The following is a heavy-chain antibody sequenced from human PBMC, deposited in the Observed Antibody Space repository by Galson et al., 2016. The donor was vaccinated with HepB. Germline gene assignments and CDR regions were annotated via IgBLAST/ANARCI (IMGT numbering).Heavy chain of an antibody. V-gene: IGHV3-64*01. D-gene: IGHD3-22*01. CDR2: IKSNGDTT. J-gene: IGHJ4*02. Sequence: SLRLSCAASGFTFSTYTMHWVRQAPGRGPEYVSAIKSNGDTTYYANSVKGRFTISRDNSKSTLYLQMGSLRAEDTAIYYCARDHFYDSRGYYLDYWGQGTLATVSS. CDR3: ARDHFYDSRGYYLDY. CDR1: GFTFSTYT.